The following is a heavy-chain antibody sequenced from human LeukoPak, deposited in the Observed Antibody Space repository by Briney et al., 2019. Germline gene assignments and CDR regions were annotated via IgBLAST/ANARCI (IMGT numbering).Heavy chain of an antibody. V-gene: IGHV3-30-3*01. J-gene: IGHJ4*02. CDR1: GFTFSNYA. CDR2: ISYDGTNK. D-gene: IGHD6-19*01. Sequence: GRSLRLPCAASGFTFSNYAMHWVRQAPGRGLEWVAVISYDGTNKYYADSVKGRFTISRDNSKNTVYLQMNSLRAEDTALYYCARDSPYNNGWLFYFGYWGQGTLVTVSS. CDR3: ARDSPYNNGWLFYFGY.